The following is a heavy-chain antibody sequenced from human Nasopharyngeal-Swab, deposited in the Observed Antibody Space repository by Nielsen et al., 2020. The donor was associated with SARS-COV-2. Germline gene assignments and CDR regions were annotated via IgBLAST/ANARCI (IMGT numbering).Heavy chain of an antibody. CDR3: ASGLVVVTAIRLSSYAFDI. D-gene: IGHD2-21*02. V-gene: IGHV5-51*01. Sequence: GESLKISCKGSGYSFTSYWIGWVRQMPGKGLEWMGIIYPGDSDTRYSPSFQGQVTISADKSISTAYLQWSSLKASDTAMYYCASGLVVVTAIRLSSYAFDIWGQGTMVTVSS. CDR2: IYPGDSDT. J-gene: IGHJ3*02. CDR1: GYSFTSYW.